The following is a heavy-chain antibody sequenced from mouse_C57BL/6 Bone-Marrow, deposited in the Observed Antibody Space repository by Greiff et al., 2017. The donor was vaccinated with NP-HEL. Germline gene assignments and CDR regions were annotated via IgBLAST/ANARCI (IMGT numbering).Heavy chain of an antibody. CDR3: ARGATVSRSFDY. CDR1: GYTFTDYY. V-gene: IGHV1-26*01. Sequence: EVQLQQSGPELVKPGASVKISCKASGYTFTDYYMNWVKQSHGKSLEWIGDINPNNGGTSYNQKFKGKATLTVDKSSSTAYMELRSLTSEDSAVYYCARGATVSRSFDYWGQGTTLTVSS. CDR2: INPNNGGT. J-gene: IGHJ2*01. D-gene: IGHD1-1*01.